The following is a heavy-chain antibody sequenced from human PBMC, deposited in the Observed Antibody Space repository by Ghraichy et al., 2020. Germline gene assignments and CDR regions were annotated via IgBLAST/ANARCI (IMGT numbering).Heavy chain of an antibody. J-gene: IGHJ3*02. CDR1: GASISSSSYY. V-gene: IGHV4-39*01. CDR3: ARHYYDSSGPILPDAFDN. CDR2: IYYSGST. Sequence: SETLSLTCTVSGASISSSSYYWGWIRQPPGKGLEWIGSIYYSGSTYYNPSLKSRVTISVDTSKNQFSLKLSSVTAADTAVYYCARHYYDSSGPILPDAFDNWGQGTMVTVSS. D-gene: IGHD3-22*01.